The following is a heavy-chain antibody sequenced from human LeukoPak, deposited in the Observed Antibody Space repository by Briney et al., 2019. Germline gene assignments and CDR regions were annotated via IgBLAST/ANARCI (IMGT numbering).Heavy chain of an antibody. Sequence: SETLSLTCSVSGDSIIGYYWGWIRQPPGKGLEWIGNIYYTGNTYYNSSLKSRVTISLDTSKNQFSLKLSSVTAADTAVYYCARVGYSDAFDIWGQGTMVTVSS. J-gene: IGHJ3*02. V-gene: IGHV4-39*07. CDR2: IYYTGNT. D-gene: IGHD5-18*01. CDR3: ARVGYSDAFDI. CDR1: GDSIIGYY.